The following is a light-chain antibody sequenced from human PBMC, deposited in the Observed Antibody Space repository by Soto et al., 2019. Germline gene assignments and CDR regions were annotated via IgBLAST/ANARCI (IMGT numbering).Light chain of an antibody. V-gene: IGKV3-15*01. CDR3: QQYGSSSQAT. J-gene: IGKJ4*01. Sequence: IVRTQSPATLSVSPGERATLSCRASQSVSSNLAWYQQKPGQAPRLLIYGASTRATGVPARFSGSGSGTDFTLTISRVETEDFAAYYCQQYGSSSQATFGGGTNVDIK. CDR2: GAS. CDR1: QSVSSN.